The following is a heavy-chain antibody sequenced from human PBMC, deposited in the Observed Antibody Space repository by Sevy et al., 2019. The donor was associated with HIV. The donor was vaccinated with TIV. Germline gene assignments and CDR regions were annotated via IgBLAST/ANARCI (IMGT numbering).Heavy chain of an antibody. J-gene: IGHJ4*02. CDR1: GYTFNSFY. V-gene: IGHV1-2*02. CDR2: INPYSGGT. Sequence: ASVKVSCKASGYTFNSFYIHWVRQAPGQGLEWMGWINPYSGGTHYAQKFQGRVTLTRDTSISVAYMYLTSLRSNDTAFYYCVRYRFYGCDSVTFAGDFWGQGTLVTVSS. CDR3: VRYRFYGCDSVTFAGDF. D-gene: IGHD2-21*02.